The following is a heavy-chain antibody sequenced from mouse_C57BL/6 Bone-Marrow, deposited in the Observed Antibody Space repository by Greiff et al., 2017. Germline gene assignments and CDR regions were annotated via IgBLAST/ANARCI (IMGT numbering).Heavy chain of an antibody. CDR2: IDPENGDT. CDR1: GFNIKDDY. Sequence: EVQLQQSGAELVRPGASVKLSCTASGFNIKDDYMHWVKQRPEQGLEWIGWIDPENGDTEYASQFQGKATITADTSSNTAYLQLSSLTSEDTAVYYCTLYYDYGYAMDYWGQGTSVTVSS. D-gene: IGHD2-4*01. V-gene: IGHV14-4*01. J-gene: IGHJ4*01. CDR3: TLYYDYGYAMDY.